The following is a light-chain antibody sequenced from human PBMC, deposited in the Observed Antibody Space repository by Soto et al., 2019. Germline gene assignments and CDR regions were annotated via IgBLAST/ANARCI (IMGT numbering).Light chain of an antibody. CDR2: DVS. CDR3: SSYACSKGVV. Sequence: QSVLTQPPSASGSPGQSVTISCTGTSSDVGGYNYVSWYQQHPGKAPKLMIYDVSKRPSGVPDRFSGSKSGNTASLTVSGLQAEDEADYYCSSYACSKGVVFGGGTKLTVL. J-gene: IGLJ2*01. V-gene: IGLV2-8*01. CDR1: SSDVGGYNY.